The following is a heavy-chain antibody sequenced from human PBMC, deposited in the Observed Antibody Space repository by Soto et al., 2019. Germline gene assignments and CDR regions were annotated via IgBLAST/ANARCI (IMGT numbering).Heavy chain of an antibody. V-gene: IGHV3-9*01. D-gene: IGHD3-22*01. CDR2: ISWNSGSI. J-gene: IGHJ4*02. Sequence: GGSLRLSCAASGFTFDDYAMHWVRQAPGKGLEWVSGISWNSGSIGYADSVKGRFTISRDNAKNSLYLQMNSLRAEDTALYYCARDRFYYGSSGYYYFDYWGRGT. CDR3: ARDRFYYGSSGYYYFDY. CDR1: GFTFDDYA.